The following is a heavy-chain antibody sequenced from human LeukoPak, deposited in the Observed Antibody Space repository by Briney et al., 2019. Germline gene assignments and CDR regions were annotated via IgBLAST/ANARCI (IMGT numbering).Heavy chain of an antibody. Sequence: PSETLSLTCTVSGGSISSGSYYWSWIRQPAGKGLEWIGRIYTSGSTNYNPSLKSRVTISVDTSKNQFSLKLSSVTAADTAVYYCARDLRRMGGWAAAGPNDAFDIWGQGTMVTVSS. CDR2: IYTSGST. D-gene: IGHD6-13*01. V-gene: IGHV4-61*02. CDR1: GGSISSGSYY. J-gene: IGHJ3*02. CDR3: ARDLRRMGGWAAAGPNDAFDI.